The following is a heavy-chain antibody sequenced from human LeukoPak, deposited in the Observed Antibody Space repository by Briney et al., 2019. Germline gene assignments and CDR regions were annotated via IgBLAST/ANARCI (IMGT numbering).Heavy chain of an antibody. CDR3: ARDFGLDAFDI. CDR2: ISSSSSYI. V-gene: IGHV3-21*01. D-gene: IGHD3-10*01. CDR1: GFTFSSYS. J-gene: IGHJ3*02. Sequence: GGSLTLSCAASGFTFSSYSMNWVRQAPGKGLEWVSSISSSSSYIYYADSVKGRFTISRDNAKNSLYLQMNSLRAEDTAVYYCARDFGLDAFDIWGQGTMVTVPS.